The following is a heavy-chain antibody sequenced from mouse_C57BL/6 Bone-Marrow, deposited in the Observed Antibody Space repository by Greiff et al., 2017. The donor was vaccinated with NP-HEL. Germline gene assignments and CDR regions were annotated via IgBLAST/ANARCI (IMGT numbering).Heavy chain of an antibody. J-gene: IGHJ2*01. CDR3: ARQGVYYDYENYFDY. CDR2: INSDGGST. V-gene: IGHV5-2*01. Sequence: EVKLQESGGGLVQPGESLKLSCESNEYEFPSHDMSWVRKTPEKRLELVAAINSDGGSTYYPDTMERRFIISRDNTKKTLYLQMSSLRSEDTALYYCARQGVYYDYENYFDYWGQGTTLTVSS. D-gene: IGHD2-4*01. CDR1: EYEFPSHD.